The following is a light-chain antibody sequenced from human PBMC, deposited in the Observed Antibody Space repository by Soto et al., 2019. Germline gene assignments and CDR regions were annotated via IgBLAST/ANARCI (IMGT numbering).Light chain of an antibody. CDR1: QSVSSSY. CDR3: QQRSNWPPIT. Sequence: SSKSSAAVSSFPGDRVTLSCRASQSVSSSYLAWYQQKPGQAPRLLIYGASSRATGIPDRFSGSGSGTDFTLTISRLEPEDFAVYYCQQRSNWPPITLCQGTRLEIK. V-gene: IGKV3D-20*02. J-gene: IGKJ5*01. CDR2: GAS.